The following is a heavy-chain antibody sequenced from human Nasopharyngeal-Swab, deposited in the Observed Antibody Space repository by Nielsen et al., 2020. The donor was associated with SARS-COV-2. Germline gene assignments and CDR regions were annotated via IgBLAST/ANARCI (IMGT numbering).Heavy chain of an antibody. J-gene: IGHJ6*02. V-gene: IGHV3-23*01. CDR1: GFTFSSYA. D-gene: IGHD3-10*01. CDR3: AKDRARGGMGV. Sequence: GESLKISCAASGFTFSSYAMSWVRQAPGKGLEWVSAISGSGGSTYYADSVKGRFTISRDNSKNTLYLQMNSLRAEDTAVYYCAKDRARGGMGVWGQGTTVTVSS. CDR2: ISGSGGST.